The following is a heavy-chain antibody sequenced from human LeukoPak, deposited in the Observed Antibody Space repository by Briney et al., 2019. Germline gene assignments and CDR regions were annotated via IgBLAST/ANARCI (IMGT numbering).Heavy chain of an antibody. CDR1: GYSFTTYW. CDR3: AIRHGRSSTSCPPDY. Sequence: GESLKISCRGSGYSFTTYWIGRGRQMPGKGLEWMGIIYPGDPDTRYTPSFHGQVTLSPDNTTNTDSLQWSSLQASDTAMYYCAIRHGRSSTSCPPDYWGQGTLVTVSP. V-gene: IGHV5-51*01. J-gene: IGHJ4*02. CDR2: IYPGDPDT. D-gene: IGHD2-2*01.